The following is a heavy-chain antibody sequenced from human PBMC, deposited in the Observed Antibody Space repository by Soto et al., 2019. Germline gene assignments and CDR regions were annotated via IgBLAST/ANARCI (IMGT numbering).Heavy chain of an antibody. CDR2: IYYSGST. J-gene: IGHJ5*02. CDR1: GGSISSGDYY. D-gene: IGHD2-15*01. CDR3: ARALGDCSGGSCYSQNPIWFDP. V-gene: IGHV4-30-4*01. Sequence: SETLSLTCTVSGGSISSGDYYWSWIRQPPGKGLEWIGYIYYSGSTYYNPSLKSRVTISVDTSKNQFSLKLSSVTAADTAVYYCARALGDCSGGSCYSQNPIWFDPWGQGTLVTVSS.